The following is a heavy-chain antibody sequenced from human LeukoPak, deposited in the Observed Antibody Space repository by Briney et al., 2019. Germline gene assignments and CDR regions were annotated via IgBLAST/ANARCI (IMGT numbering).Heavy chain of an antibody. CDR2: IYYSGST. J-gene: IGHJ5*02. D-gene: IGHD6-13*01. CDR1: GGSISSGGYY. Sequence: SETLSLTCTVSGGSISSGGYYWSWIRQHPGKGLEWIGYIYYSGSTYYNPSLKSRVTISVDTSKNQFSLKLSSVTAADAAVYYCARVRERYSSSWLGATNWFDPWGQGTLVTVSS. CDR3: ARVRERYSSSWLGATNWFDP. V-gene: IGHV4-31*03.